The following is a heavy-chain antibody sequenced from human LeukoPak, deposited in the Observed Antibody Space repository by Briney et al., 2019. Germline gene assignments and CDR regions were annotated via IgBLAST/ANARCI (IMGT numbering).Heavy chain of an antibody. J-gene: IGHJ6*03. CDR2: ISGSGGST. D-gene: IGHD2-2*01. CDR1: GFTFSSYA. CDR3: AKRSSYCSSTSCRGVYYYYMDV. V-gene: IGHV3-23*01. Sequence: GGSLRLSCAASGFTFSSYAMSWVRQAPGKGLEWVSAISGSGGSTYYADSVKGRFTISRDSSKNTLYLQMNSLRAEDTAVYYCAKRSSYCSSTSCRGVYYYYMDVWGKGTTVTVSS.